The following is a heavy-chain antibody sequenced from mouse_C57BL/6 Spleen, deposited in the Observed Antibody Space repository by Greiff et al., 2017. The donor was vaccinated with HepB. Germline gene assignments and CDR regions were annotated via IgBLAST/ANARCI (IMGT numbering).Heavy chain of an antibody. V-gene: IGHV5-16*01. CDR2: INYDGSST. Sequence: EVMLVASEGGLVQPGSSMKLSCTASGFTFSDYYMAWVRQVPEKGLEWVANINYDGSSTYYLDSLKSRFIISRDNAKNILYLQMSSLKSEDTATYYCARYGYDDSYAMDYWGQGTSVTVSS. CDR3: ARYGYDDSYAMDY. J-gene: IGHJ4*01. CDR1: GFTFSDYY. D-gene: IGHD2-2*01.